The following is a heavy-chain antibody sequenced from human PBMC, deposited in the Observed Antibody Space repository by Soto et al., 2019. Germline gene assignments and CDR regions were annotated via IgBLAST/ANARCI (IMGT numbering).Heavy chain of an antibody. J-gene: IGHJ4*02. V-gene: IGHV5-51*01. D-gene: IGHD6-19*01. Sequence: PGEYLKISCKGSAYSFTSYLIVLVRQMPGKGLEWMGIIYPGDSDTRYSPSFQGQVTISADKSISTAYLQWSSLKASDTAMYYCARHKGSSGWLFDYWGQGTLVTVSS. CDR1: AYSFTSYL. CDR3: ARHKGSSGWLFDY. CDR2: IYPGDSDT.